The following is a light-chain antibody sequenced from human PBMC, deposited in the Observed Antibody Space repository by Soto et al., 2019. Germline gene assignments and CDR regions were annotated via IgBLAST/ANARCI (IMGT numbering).Light chain of an antibody. CDR3: QQYYSIPLT. V-gene: IGKV3-20*01. Sequence: ENVLTQSPGTLSLSPGERATVSCRASQSITGSYLAWYQQTPGQAPSLLIYGASSSATGVPDRFSGSGSGTDFTLTISRLEPEDFAVYYCQQYYSIPLTFGGGTKVDIK. J-gene: IGKJ4*01. CDR1: QSITGSY. CDR2: GAS.